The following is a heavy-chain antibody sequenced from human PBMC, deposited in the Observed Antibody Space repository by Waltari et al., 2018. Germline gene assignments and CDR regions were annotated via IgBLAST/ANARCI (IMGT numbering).Heavy chain of an antibody. CDR3: ARDTNGVTPLMDV. J-gene: IGHJ6*04. V-gene: IGHV3-48*04. CDR1: GFTFSSYS. D-gene: IGHD2-8*01. CDR2: ISSSSSTI. Sequence: EVQLVESGGGLVQPGGSLRLSCAASGFTFSSYSMTWVRQAPGKGLEWVSYISSSSSTIYYADSVKGRFTISRDNAKNSLYLQMNSLRAEDTAVYYCARDTNGVTPLMDVWGKGTTVTVSS.